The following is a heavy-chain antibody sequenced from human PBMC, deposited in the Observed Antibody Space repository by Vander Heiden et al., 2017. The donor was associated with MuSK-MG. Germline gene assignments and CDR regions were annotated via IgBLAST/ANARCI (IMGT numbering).Heavy chain of an antibody. V-gene: IGHV1-69*01. J-gene: IGHJ6*02. D-gene: IGHD2-2*01. CDR1: GGTFSSYA. Sequence: QVQLVQSGAEVKKPGSSVKVSCKASGGTFSSYAISWVRQAPGQGLEWMGGIIPIFGTANYAQKFQGRVTMTADESTSTAYMELSSLRSEDTAVYYCATAGGVVVPAAVLYYYYGMDVWGQGTTVTVSS. CDR2: IIPIFGTA. CDR3: ATAGGVVVPAAVLYYYYGMDV.